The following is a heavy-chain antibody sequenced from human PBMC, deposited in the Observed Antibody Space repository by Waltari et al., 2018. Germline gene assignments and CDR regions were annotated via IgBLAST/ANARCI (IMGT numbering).Heavy chain of an antibody. J-gene: IGHJ3*02. D-gene: IGHD3-22*01. CDR3: ARDTSPLYYDSAGLDAFDS. CDR1: GYTFTGFY. V-gene: IGHV1-2*02. Sequence: QVQLVQSATGVKKPGASVKVTCEASGYTFTGFYLTWVRQTPGHGLEWRGWINPNSGDTNFAEKFQGRVTITRDTSISTSYIELIRLQSDDTAVYYCARDTSPLYYDSAGLDAFDSWGQGTLVTVSS. CDR2: INPNSGDT.